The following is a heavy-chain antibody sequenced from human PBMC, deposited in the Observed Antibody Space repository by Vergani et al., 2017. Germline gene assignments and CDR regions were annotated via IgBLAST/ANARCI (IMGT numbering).Heavy chain of an antibody. CDR3: ARDSGDGYNYYFDY. Sequence: EVQLVESGGGLVKPGGSLRLSCAASGFTFSSYSMNWVRQAPGKGLEWVSSISSSSSYIYYADSVKGRFTISRDNAKNSLYLQMNSLRAEDTAVYYCARDSGDGYNYYFDYWGQETLVTVSS. CDR2: ISSSSSYI. D-gene: IGHD5-24*01. CDR1: GFTFSSYS. V-gene: IGHV3-21*01. J-gene: IGHJ4*02.